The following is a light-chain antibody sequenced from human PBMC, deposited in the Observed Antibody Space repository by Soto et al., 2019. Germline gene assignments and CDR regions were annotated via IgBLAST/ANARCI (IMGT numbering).Light chain of an antibody. J-gene: IGKJ1*01. CDR3: QQYDSYPWT. CDR2: KAS. CDR1: QSISNW. Sequence: DIQVTQSPSTLSASVGDRVTITCRASQSISNWLAWYQQKPGKAPKLLIYKASTLESGVPSRFSGSGSGTEFTPTINTLQPDDFATYYCQQYDSYPWTFGQGTKVEI. V-gene: IGKV1-5*03.